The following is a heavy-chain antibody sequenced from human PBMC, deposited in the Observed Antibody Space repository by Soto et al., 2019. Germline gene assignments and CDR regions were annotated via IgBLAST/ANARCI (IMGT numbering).Heavy chain of an antibody. CDR3: AKKANQWLRYGATEYYFDS. CDR1: GFTFNTYA. D-gene: IGHD6-19*01. CDR2: VSATGVNI. V-gene: IGHV3-23*01. Sequence: PGGSLRLSCAASGFTFNTYAMSWVRQAPGKGPEWVSVVSATGVNIYYADSVKGRFTISRDNSKNTMYLQMDSLRAEDTAVYYCAKKANQWLRYGATEYYFDSWGQGTMVTVSS. J-gene: IGHJ4*02.